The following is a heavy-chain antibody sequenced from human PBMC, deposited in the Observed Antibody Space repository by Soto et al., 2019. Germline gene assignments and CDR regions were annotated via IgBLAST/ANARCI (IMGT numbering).Heavy chain of an antibody. J-gene: IGHJ4*02. V-gene: IGHV3-33*01. D-gene: IGHD2-2*01. CDR2: IWYDGNKK. CDR1: GFTFSNNV. Sequence: GGSLRLSCAASGFTFSNNVMHWVRQAPGKGLEWVAIIWYDGNKKYYAASVKGRFTISRDNSKNTLYLQMDSLRVEGTAVYYCARDDSTRAPFDYWGQGTLVTVSS. CDR3: ARDDSTRAPFDY.